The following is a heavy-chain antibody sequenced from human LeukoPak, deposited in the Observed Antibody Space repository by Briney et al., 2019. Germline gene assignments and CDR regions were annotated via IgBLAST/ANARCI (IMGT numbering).Heavy chain of an antibody. J-gene: IGHJ4*02. CDR3: ARGGFYCGGDCYVDY. V-gene: IGHV4-34*01. D-gene: IGHD2-21*02. Sequence: KTSETLSLTCAVYGGSFSPYCWSWIRQPPGKGLEWIGEINHSGSTNYNPSLKSRVTISVDTSKNQFSLKLSSVTATDTAVYYCARGGFYCGGDCYVDYWGQGTLVTVSS. CDR1: GGSFSPYC. CDR2: INHSGST.